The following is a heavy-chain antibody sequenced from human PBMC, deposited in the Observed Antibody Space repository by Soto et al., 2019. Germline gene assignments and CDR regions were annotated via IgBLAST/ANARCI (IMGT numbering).Heavy chain of an antibody. CDR3: ARVPDY. CDR2: MYHSGST. J-gene: IGHJ4*02. Sequence: SETLSLTCAVSGGSISSGGYSWSWIRQPPGKGLEWIGYMYHSGSTYYNPSLKSRVTISIDRSKNQFSLKLSSVTTADTAVYYCARVPDYWCQGILVTVSS. CDR1: GGSISSGGYS. V-gene: IGHV4-30-2*01. D-gene: IGHD2-2*01.